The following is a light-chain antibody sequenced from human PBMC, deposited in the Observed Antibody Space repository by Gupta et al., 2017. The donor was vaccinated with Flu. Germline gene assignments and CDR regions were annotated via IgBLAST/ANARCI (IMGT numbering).Light chain of an antibody. CDR2: DVS. CDR1: SSEVGDYNY. CDR3: ISDTISSIVL. Sequence: QSALTQPASVSGSPGQSITISCTGTSSEVGDYNYVSRYPQTPGKAPNLLIFDVSIRPAGVYIRFSGSKSVNTASLTISVHKTEDEAYYYVISDTISSIVLFGAGTKLTVL. V-gene: IGLV2-14*03. J-gene: IGLJ2*01.